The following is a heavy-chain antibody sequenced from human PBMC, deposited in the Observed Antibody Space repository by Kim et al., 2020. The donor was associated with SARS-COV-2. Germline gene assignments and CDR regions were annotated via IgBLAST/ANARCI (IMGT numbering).Heavy chain of an antibody. Sequence: ASVKVSCKVSGYTLTELSMHWVRQAPGKGLEWMGGFDPEDGETIYAQKFQGRVTMTEDTSTDTAYMELSSLRSEDTAVYYCATTPLFLYYFDYWGQGTLVTVSS. CDR3: ATTPLFLYYFDY. D-gene: IGHD2-21*01. V-gene: IGHV1-24*01. CDR2: FDPEDGET. CDR1: GYTLTELS. J-gene: IGHJ4*02.